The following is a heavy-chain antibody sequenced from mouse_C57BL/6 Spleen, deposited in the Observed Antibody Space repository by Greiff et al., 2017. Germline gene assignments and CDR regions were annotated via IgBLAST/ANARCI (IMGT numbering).Heavy chain of an antibody. CDR2: FYPGSGSI. CDR3: ARQWDYGAWFAY. V-gene: IGHV1-62-2*01. Sequence: QVHVKQSGAELVKPGASVKLSCKASGYTFTEYTIHWVKQRSGQGLEWIGWFYPGSGSIKYNEKFKDKATLTADKSSSTVYMELSRLTSEDSAVYFCARQWDYGAWFAYWGQGTLVTVSA. CDR1: GYTFTEYT. J-gene: IGHJ3*01. D-gene: IGHD2-4*01.